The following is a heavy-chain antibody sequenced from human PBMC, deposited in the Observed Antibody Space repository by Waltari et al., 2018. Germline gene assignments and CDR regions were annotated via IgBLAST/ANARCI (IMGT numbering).Heavy chain of an antibody. V-gene: IGHV1-69*02. CDR2: IIPSLGIA. CDR1: GGTFSSYT. J-gene: IGHJ4*02. CDR3: ASNGDYFDY. Sequence: QVQLVQSGAEVKKPGSSVKVSCKASGGTFSSYTISWVRQAPGQGLEWMGRIIPSLGIANYAQKFQGRVTITADKSTSTAYMELSSLRSEDTAVYYCASNGDYFDYWGQGTLVTVSS. D-gene: IGHD2-8*01.